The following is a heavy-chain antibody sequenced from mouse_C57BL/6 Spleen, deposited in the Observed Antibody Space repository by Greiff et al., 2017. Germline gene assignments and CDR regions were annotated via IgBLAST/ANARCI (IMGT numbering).Heavy chain of an antibody. CDR1: GYSITSGYY. Sequence: EVKLEESGPGLVKPSQSLSLTCSVTGYSITSGYYWNWIRQFPGNKLEWMGYISYDGSNNYNPSLKNRISITRDTSKNQFFLKLNSVTTEDTATYYCARGSYYFDDWGQGTTLTVSS. J-gene: IGHJ2*01. V-gene: IGHV3-6*01. CDR3: ARGSYYFDD. CDR2: ISYDGSN.